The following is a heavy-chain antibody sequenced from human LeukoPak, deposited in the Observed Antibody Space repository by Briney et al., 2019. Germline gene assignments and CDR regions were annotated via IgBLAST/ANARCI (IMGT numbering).Heavy chain of an antibody. D-gene: IGHD2-21*02. J-gene: IGHJ1*01. CDR3: ARGGDPVKYYAEYFQY. CDR1: GFSFSTYT. CDR2: ISYDGSNK. Sequence: GTSLRLSCAASGFSFSTYTIHWVRQAPGKGLEWVAVISYDGSNKYYADSVKGRFTISRDNAKNTLYLQMSSLRAEDTAVYYCARGGDPVKYYAEYFQYWGQGTLVTVSS. V-gene: IGHV3-30-3*01.